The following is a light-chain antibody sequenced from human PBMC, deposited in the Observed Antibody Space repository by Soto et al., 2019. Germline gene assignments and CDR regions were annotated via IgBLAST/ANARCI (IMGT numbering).Light chain of an antibody. CDR2: EVR. V-gene: IGLV2-14*01. CDR1: SGDVGGYNY. CDR3: SSLTGSTPLYV. Sequence: QSLLTQPASLSGSPGQSITISCTGTSGDVGGYNYVSWYQQHPGKASKLMIYEVRNRPSGVSNRFSGSKSGNTASLTISGLQAGDEADYYCSSLTGSTPLYVFGTGTKVTVL. J-gene: IGLJ1*01.